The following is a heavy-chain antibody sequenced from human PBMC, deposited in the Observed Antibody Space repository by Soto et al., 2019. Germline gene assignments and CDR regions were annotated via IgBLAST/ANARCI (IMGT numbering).Heavy chain of an antibody. CDR2: ISGRTNYT. CDR1: GFTFSDYY. V-gene: IGHV3-11*06. J-gene: IGHJ4*02. CDR3: ARDLVGPNEFDY. Sequence: QVQLVESGGGLVKPGGSLRLSCAASGFTFSDYYMNWIRQAPGKGLEWVSYISGRTNYTNYADSVKGRFAISRDNAKNSLYLQMHSLRAEDTAVYFCARDLVGPNEFDYWGQGTLVTVSS. D-gene: IGHD1-26*01.